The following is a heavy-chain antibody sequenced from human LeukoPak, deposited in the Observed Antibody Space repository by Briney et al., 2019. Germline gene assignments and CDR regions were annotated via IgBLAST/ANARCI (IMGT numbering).Heavy chain of an antibody. D-gene: IGHD1-14*01. CDR1: GGSFSGYY. CDR2: INHSGST. Sequence: SETLSLTCALYGGSFSGYYWSWIRQPPGKGLEWIGEINHSGSTNYNPSLKSRVTISVDTSKNQFSLKLSSVTAADTAVYYCARGHSANRDWGQGTLVTVSS. J-gene: IGHJ4*02. V-gene: IGHV4-34*01. CDR3: ARGHSANRD.